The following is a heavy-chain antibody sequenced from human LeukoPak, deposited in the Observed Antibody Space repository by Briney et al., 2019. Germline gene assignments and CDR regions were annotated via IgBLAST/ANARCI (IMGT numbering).Heavy chain of an antibody. V-gene: IGHV3-66*02. CDR1: GFTVSSNY. D-gene: IGHD2-2*01. Sequence: PGGSLRLSCAASGFTVSSNYMSWVRQAPGKGLEWVSVIYSGGSTYYADSVKGRFTISRDNSKNTLYLQMNSLRAEDTAVYYCARDLRDIVVVPAGSYYYYGMDVWGQGTTVTVSS. CDR3: ARDLRDIVVVPAGSYYYYGMDV. J-gene: IGHJ6*02. CDR2: IYSGGST.